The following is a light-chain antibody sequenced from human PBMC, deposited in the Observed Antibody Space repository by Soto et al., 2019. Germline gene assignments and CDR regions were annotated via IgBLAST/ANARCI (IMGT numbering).Light chain of an antibody. J-gene: IGKJ2*01. V-gene: IGKV3-20*01. Sequence: EIVLTQSPGTLSLSPVERATLSCMTSQSVSSNYLAWYQQKPGQAPRLLIYGASNRATGIPDRFSGSGSGTDSTLTINRLEPEDFAVYYCQQYGSSETFGQGTKVDI. CDR2: GAS. CDR1: QSVSSNY. CDR3: QQYGSSET.